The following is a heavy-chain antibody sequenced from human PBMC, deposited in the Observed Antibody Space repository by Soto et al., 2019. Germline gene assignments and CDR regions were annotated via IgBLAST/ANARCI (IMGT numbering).Heavy chain of an antibody. D-gene: IGHD3-10*01. CDR1: GFTFSSYW. Sequence: EVQLVESGGGLVQPGGSLRLSCAASGFTFSSYWMHWVRQAPGEGLVWVSRIKSDGSSITYADSVKGRFTISRDNAKNTLYLQMNILRAEDTAVYYCARVPNYSTGPFDCWGQGTLVTVSS. J-gene: IGHJ4*02. CDR3: ARVPNYSTGPFDC. CDR2: IKSDGSSI. V-gene: IGHV3-74*01.